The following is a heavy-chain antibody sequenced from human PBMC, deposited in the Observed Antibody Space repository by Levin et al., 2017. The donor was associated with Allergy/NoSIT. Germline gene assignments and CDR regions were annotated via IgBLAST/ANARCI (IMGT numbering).Heavy chain of an antibody. J-gene: IGHJ6*02. CDR3: ARDSELTIFGVVIEYGMDV. D-gene: IGHD3-3*01. V-gene: IGHV3-33*01. CDR2: IWYDGSNK. Sequence: GESLKISCAASGFTFSSYGMHWVRQAPGKGLEWVAVIWYDGSNKYYADSVKGRFTISRDNSKNTLYLQMNSLRAEDTAVYYCARDSELTIFGVVIEYGMDVWGQGTTVTVSS. CDR1: GFTFSSYG.